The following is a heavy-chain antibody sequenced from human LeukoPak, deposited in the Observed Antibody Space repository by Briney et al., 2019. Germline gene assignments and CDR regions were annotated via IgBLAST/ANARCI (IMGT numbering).Heavy chain of an antibody. CDR1: GGSISSSSYY. V-gene: IGHV4-39*01. CDR3: ARPSIAVAGSFDY. Sequence: PSETLSLTCTVSGGSISSSSYYWGWIRQPPGKGLEWIGSIYYSGSTYYNPSPKSRVTISVDTSKNQFSLKLSSVTSADTAVYYCARPSIAVAGSFDYWGEGTLVTVSS. CDR2: IYYSGST. J-gene: IGHJ4*02. D-gene: IGHD6-19*01.